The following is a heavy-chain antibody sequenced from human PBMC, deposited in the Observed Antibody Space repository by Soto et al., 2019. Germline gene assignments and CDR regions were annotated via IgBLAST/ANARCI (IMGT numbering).Heavy chain of an antibody. V-gene: IGHV4-59*08. CDR3: ARHRSSLYYDILTGYDNWFDP. Sequence: SETLSLTCPVSGGSISSYYWSWIRQPPGKGLEWIGYIYYSGSTNYNPSLKSRVTISVDTSKNQFSLKLSSVTAADTAVYYCARHRSSLYYDILTGYDNWFDPWGQGTLVTVSS. J-gene: IGHJ5*02. D-gene: IGHD3-9*01. CDR1: GGSISSYY. CDR2: IYYSGST.